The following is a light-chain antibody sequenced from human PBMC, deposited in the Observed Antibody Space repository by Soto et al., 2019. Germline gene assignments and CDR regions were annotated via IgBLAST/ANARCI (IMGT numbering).Light chain of an antibody. V-gene: IGKV3-11*01. CDR3: QQRSDWPPLT. Sequence: EIVLAQSPATLSLSPGERATLSCRASQSVGKYLAWYQQKPGQPPRLLIYDASNRATGIPARFSGSGSGTDFTLTISSLEPEDCAVYYCQQRSDWPPLTFGGGTKVEIE. J-gene: IGKJ4*01. CDR1: QSVGKY. CDR2: DAS.